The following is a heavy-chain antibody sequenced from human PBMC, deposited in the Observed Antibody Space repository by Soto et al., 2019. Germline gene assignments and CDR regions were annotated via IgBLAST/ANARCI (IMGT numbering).Heavy chain of an antibody. CDR2: IYHTGST. V-gene: IGHV4-30-2*01. J-gene: IGHJ4*02. D-gene: IGHD4-17*01. CDR1: GGSISSCGYS. Sequence: SETLSLTCAVSGGSISSCGYSWSWIRQPPGKGPDWIGYIYHTGSTYYNPSLKSRVTFLVDRSKNQFSLKLTSVTASDTALYYYVSQRTTVLTQAYFDYWGQGALVTVSS. CDR3: VSQRTTVLTQAYFDY.